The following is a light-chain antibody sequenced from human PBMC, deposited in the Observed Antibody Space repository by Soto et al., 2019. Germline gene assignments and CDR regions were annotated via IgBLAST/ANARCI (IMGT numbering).Light chain of an antibody. CDR1: QSVSSN. V-gene: IGKV3-15*01. CDR3: QQYNKWPPIFT. J-gene: IGKJ3*01. CDR2: AAS. Sequence: EIVMTQSPATLSVSPGERATLSCRASQSVSSNLAWYQQKPGQAPRLLIYAASTRATGIPARFSGSGSGTEFTLTISSLQSEDFAVSYCQQYNKWPPIFTFGPGTKVDIK.